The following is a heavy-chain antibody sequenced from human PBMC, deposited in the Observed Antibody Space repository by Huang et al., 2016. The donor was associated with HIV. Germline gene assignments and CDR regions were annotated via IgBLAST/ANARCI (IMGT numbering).Heavy chain of an antibody. J-gene: IGHJ6*02. CDR2: ISYEGRSK. V-gene: IGHV3-30*18. CDR3: AKDQNYGDYDYYGMDV. D-gene: IGHD3-10*01. CDR1: GFSFRNYG. Sequence: QVQLVESGGGVVQPGRSLRLSCAASGFSFRNYGTHWVRQAPGKGLEWLGVISYEGRSKYYADAVKGRFTISRDNSKDTLYLQMNSLRTEDTAVYYCAKDQNYGDYDYYGMDVWGQGTTVTVSS.